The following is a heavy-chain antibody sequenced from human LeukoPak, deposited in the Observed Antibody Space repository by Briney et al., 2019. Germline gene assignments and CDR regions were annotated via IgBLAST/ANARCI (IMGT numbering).Heavy chain of an antibody. CDR2: INPSGGGT. CDR1: GYTSTNYY. J-gene: IGHJ4*02. V-gene: IGHV1-46*01. D-gene: IGHD4-23*01. CDR3: VREYHGGTYDY. Sequence: ASVKVSCKASGYTSTNYYMHWVRQAPGQGLEWMGIINPSGGGTDYAQKYQGRVIMTRDTSTSTVYMELSSLRSEDTAVYYCVREYHGGTYDYWGQGTLVTVSS.